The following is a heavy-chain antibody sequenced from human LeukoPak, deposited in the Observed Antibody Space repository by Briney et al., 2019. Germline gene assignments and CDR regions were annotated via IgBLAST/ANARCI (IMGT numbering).Heavy chain of an antibody. CDR3: ARGGYYGSADY. CDR1: GGSLSGYY. J-gene: IGHJ4*02. CDR2: INHSGST. D-gene: IGHD3-10*01. V-gene: IGHV4-34*01. Sequence: SETLSLTCAVYGGSLSGYYWSWIRQPPGKGLEWIGEINHSGSTNYNPSLKSRVTISVDTSKNQFSLKLSSVTAADTAVYYCARGGYYGSADYWGQGTLVTVSS.